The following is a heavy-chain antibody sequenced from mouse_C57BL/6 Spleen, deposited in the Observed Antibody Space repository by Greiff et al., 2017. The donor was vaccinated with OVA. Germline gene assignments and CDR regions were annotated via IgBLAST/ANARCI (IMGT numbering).Heavy chain of an antibody. CDR3: ARRRDYDDYAMDY. J-gene: IGHJ4*01. Sequence: EVQRVESGPGLVKPSQSLSLTCSVTGYSITSGYYWNWIRQFPGNKLEWVGYISYDGSNNYNPSLKNRISITRDTSKNQFFLKLNSVTTEDTATYYCARRRDYDDYAMDYWGQGTSVTVSS. D-gene: IGHD2-4*01. V-gene: IGHV3-6*01. CDR2: ISYDGSN. CDR1: GYSITSGYY.